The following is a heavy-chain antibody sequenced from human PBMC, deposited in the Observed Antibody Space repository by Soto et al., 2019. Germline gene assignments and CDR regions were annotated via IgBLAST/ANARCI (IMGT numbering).Heavy chain of an antibody. J-gene: IGHJ6*02. V-gene: IGHV3-23*01. CDR2: ITNTGGGT. CDR1: GFMFNTYA. Sequence: EVQLSESGGGLVQPGGSLRLSCAASGFMFNTYAMNWVRQAPGKGLEWVATITNTGGGTYYADSVKGRFTISRDNPNNRLYLQMYSLRAEDTAGYLCASRPRYYKMDVWGQGTTVTVSS. CDR3: ASRPRYYKMDV.